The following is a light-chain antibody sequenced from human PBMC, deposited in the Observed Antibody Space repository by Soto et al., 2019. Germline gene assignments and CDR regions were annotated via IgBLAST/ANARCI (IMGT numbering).Light chain of an antibody. V-gene: IGKV3-20*01. J-gene: IGKJ1*01. CDR3: KQYNSYWT. CDR2: GAS. Sequence: EIVLTYSPGNLSPSPGETAILSCTASQSVSNNYLAWYQQTPGQAPRLLIYGASNRATGIPDRFSGSGSGTDSTLTISRLEPDDFAVYYCKQYNSYWTVGNGNKV. CDR1: QSVSNNY.